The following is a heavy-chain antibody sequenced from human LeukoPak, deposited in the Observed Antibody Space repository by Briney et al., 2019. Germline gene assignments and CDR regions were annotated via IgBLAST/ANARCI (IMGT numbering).Heavy chain of an antibody. CDR1: GDSVSSNSAD. CDR2: TYYRSKWYN. CDR3: ARNWPWFDP. Sequence: SQTLSLTCAISGDSVSSNSADWDWIRRSPSRGLEWLGRTYYRSKWYNDYAVSVKSRITINTDTSKNQFSLQLNSVTPEDTAVYYCARNWPWFDPWGQGTLVTVSS. V-gene: IGHV6-1*01. J-gene: IGHJ5*02.